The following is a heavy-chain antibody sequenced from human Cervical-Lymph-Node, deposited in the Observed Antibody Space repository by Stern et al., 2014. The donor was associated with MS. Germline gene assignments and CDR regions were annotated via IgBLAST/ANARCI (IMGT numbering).Heavy chain of an antibody. CDR1: GGSISSYY. V-gene: IGHV4-59*01. J-gene: IGHJ4*02. CDR2: IYYSGST. Sequence: VQLEESGPGLVKPSETLSLTCTVSGGSISSYYCSWIRQPPGKGLEWIGYIYYSGSTNYNPSLKSRVTISVDTSKSQFSLKLSAVTAADTAVYYCASRNGDYWGQGTLVTVSS. CDR3: ASRNGDY. D-gene: IGHD2-8*01.